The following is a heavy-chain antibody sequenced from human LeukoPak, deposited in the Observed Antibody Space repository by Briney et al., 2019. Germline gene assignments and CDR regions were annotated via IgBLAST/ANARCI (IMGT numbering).Heavy chain of an antibody. D-gene: IGHD5-12*01. CDR3: ARGSGYDFAFDI. Sequence: PGGSLRLSCAASGFTFSSYGMHWVRQAPGKGLEWVAFIRYDGSNKYYADSVKGRFTISRDNSKNTLYLQMNSLRAEDTAVYYCARGSGYDFAFDIWGQGTTVTVSS. CDR1: GFTFSSYG. V-gene: IGHV3-30*02. CDR2: IRYDGSNK. J-gene: IGHJ3*02.